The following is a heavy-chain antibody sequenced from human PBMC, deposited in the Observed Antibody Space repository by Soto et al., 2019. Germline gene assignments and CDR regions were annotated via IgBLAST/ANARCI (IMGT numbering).Heavy chain of an antibody. CDR1: GDTFNFYS. D-gene: IGHD3-10*01. V-gene: IGHV1-69*02. CDR3: ASNYGSGYRAFDS. Sequence: QVQLVQSGAEVKSAGSSVKVSCKASGDTFNFYSINWVRQAPGLGLEWVGRVNPILRMSNYARRFQARVTMTEDTSTGTAYMELRSLRSEDTAIYYCASNYGSGYRAFDSWGQGALVTVSS. J-gene: IGHJ4*02. CDR2: VNPILRMS.